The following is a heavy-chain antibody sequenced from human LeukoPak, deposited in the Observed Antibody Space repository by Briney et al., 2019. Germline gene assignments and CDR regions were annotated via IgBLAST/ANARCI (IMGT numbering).Heavy chain of an antibody. D-gene: IGHD6-19*01. CDR3: ARELAVGGTWFDP. CDR1: GFPFDDYA. V-gene: IGHV3-74*01. CDR2: IKSDGSTT. Sequence: PGGSLRLSCAASGFPFDDYAMLWVRQAPGKGLVWVSRIKSDGSTTNYADSVKGRFTISRDNAKNTLYLQMNSLRAEDTAVYYCARELAVGGTWFDPWGQGTLVTVSS. J-gene: IGHJ5*02.